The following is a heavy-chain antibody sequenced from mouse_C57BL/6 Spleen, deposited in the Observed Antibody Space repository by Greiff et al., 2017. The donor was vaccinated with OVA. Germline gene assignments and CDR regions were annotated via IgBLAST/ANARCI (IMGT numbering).Heavy chain of an antibody. J-gene: IGHJ4*01. D-gene: IGHD2-3*01. V-gene: IGHV8-12*01. CDR2: IYWDDDK. Sequence: QVTLKESGPGILQSSQTLSLTCSFSGFSLSTSGMGVSWIRQPSGKGLEWLAHIYWDDDKRYNPSLKSRLTISKDTSRNQVFLKIASVDTADTATYYCARSDGYYEDCAMDYWGQGTSVTVSS. CDR1: GFSLSTSGMG. CDR3: ARSDGYYEDCAMDY.